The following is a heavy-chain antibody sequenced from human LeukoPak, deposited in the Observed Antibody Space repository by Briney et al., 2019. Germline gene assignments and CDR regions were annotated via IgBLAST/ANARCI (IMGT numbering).Heavy chain of an antibody. V-gene: IGHV3-23*01. CDR1: GCTFSSYA. CDR3: AKDPCYDILTGYDLNYFDY. Sequence: GGSLRLSCAASGCTFSSYAMSWVRQAPGKGLEWVSAISGSGGSTYYADSVKGRFTIYRDNSKNTLYLQMNSLRAEDTAVYYCAKDPCYDILTGYDLNYFDYWGQGTLVTVSS. J-gene: IGHJ4*02. CDR2: ISGSGGST. D-gene: IGHD3-9*01.